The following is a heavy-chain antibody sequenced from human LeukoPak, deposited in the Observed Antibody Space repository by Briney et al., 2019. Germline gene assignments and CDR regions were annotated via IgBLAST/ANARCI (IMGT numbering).Heavy chain of an antibody. D-gene: IGHD3-16*02. J-gene: IGHJ4*02. CDR2: IYTNGST. CDR1: RGSISSGFYY. V-gene: IGHV4-61*02. Sequence: PSETLSLTCTVSRGSISSGFYYWSWIRQPAGKGLEWVGRIYTNGSTNYNPSLKSRVTIPVSTSRNQFSLKVSSVTAADTAVYYCARDRRGYTTGYFDYWGQGTLVTVSS. CDR3: ARDRRGYTTGYFDY.